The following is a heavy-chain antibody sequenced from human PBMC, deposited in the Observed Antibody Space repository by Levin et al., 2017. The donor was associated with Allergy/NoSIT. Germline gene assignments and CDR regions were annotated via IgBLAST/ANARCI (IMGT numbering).Heavy chain of an antibody. J-gene: IGHJ6*02. CDR1: GFTFSSYS. Sequence: ETLSLTCAASGFTFSSYSMNWVRQAPGKGLEWVSSISSSSSYIYYADSVKGRFTISRDNAKNSLYLQMNSLRAEDTAVYYCARDMGLRLGELSSLSVLAYYGMDVWGQGTTVTVSS. CDR2: ISSSSSYI. D-gene: IGHD3-16*02. V-gene: IGHV3-21*01. CDR3: ARDMGLRLGELSSLSVLAYYGMDV.